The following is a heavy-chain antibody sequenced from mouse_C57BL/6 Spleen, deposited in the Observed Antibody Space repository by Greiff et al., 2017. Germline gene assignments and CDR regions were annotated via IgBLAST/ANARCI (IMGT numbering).Heavy chain of an antibody. CDR1: GYTFTSYW. CDR3: ARGFITTVVAPFDY. Sequence: QVQLQQPGAELVKPGASVKLSCKASGYTFTSYWMHWVKQRPGRGLEWIGRIDPNSGGTKYNEKFKSKATLTVDKPSSTAYMQISSLTSEDSAVYDCARGFITTVVAPFDYWGQGTTLTVSS. V-gene: IGHV1-72*01. CDR2: IDPNSGGT. D-gene: IGHD1-1*01. J-gene: IGHJ2*01.